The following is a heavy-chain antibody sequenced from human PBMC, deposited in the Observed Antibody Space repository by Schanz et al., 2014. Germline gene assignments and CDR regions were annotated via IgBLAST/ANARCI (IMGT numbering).Heavy chain of an antibody. Sequence: QVQLVQSGAEVKKPGASVKVSCKAAGYTFTVYYMHWVRQAPGQGLEWLGWIKPNNGATSSAQKFQGRVPITRETSSSTVYMQLSSLTSDDTAIYYCARVTTGYDSWGQGTLVTVSS. CDR1: GYTFTVYY. J-gene: IGHJ4*02. V-gene: IGHV1-2*02. CDR2: IKPNNGAT. D-gene: IGHD5-12*01. CDR3: ARVTTGYDS.